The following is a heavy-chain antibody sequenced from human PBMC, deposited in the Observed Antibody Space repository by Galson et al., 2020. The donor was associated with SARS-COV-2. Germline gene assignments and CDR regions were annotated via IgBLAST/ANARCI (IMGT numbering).Heavy chain of an antibody. V-gene: IGHV3-33*01. CDR3: GLYCSGGSCYRQPHYYYYYGMDV. D-gene: IGHD2-15*01. CDR2: IWYDGSNK. CDR1: GFTFSSYG. Sequence: GGSLRLSCAASGFTFSSYGMHWVRQAPGKGLEWVAVIWYDGSNKYYADPAKGRFTISRDNSKNTLYLQMNSLRAEDTAVYARGLYCSGGSCYRQPHYYYYYGMDVWGQGTTVTVPS. J-gene: IGHJ6*02.